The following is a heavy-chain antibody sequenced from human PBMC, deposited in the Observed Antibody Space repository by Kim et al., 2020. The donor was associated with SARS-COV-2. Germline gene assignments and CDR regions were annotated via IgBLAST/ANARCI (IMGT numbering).Heavy chain of an antibody. CDR3: ARVAVTTRARWFDY. Sequence: ARKFKGRVTMTRDTSTSTVYMELSSLRSEDTAVYYCARVAVTTRARWFDYWGQGTLVTVSS. J-gene: IGHJ4*02. D-gene: IGHD4-4*01. V-gene: IGHV1-46*01.